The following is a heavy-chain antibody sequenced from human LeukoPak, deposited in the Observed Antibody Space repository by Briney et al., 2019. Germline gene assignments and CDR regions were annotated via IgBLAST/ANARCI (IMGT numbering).Heavy chain of an antibody. CDR2: IYYSGST. J-gene: IGHJ5*02. Sequence: PSETLSLTCTVSGGSISSYYWSWIRQPPGKGLEWIGYIYYSGSTNYNPSLKSRVTMSVDTSKNQFSLKLSSVTAADTAVYYCARIEYDFWSGYPNWGFDPWGQGTLVTVSS. D-gene: IGHD3-3*01. V-gene: IGHV4-59*08. CDR3: ARIEYDFWSGYPNWGFDP. CDR1: GGSISSYY.